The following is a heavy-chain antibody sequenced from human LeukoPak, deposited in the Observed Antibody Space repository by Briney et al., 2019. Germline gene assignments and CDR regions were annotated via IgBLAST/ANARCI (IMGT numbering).Heavy chain of an antibody. CDR2: IYYSGST. D-gene: IGHD3-16*01. J-gene: IGHJ3*02. V-gene: IGHV4-59*08. CDR3: ARNDGDI. CDR1: GSSISSYY. Sequence: TSETLSLTCTVSGSSISSYYWSWIRQPPGKGLEGIGYIYYSGSTNYNPSLKSRITIAVDRSKNQFSLKLSSVTAADTAVYYCARNDGDIWGQGTMVTVSS.